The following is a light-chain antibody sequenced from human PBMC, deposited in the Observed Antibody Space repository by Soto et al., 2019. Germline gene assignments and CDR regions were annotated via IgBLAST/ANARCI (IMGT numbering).Light chain of an antibody. CDR2: AAS. V-gene: IGKV3-20*01. CDR3: QLYGSSPPRYT. CDR1: QSVSSNY. J-gene: IGKJ2*01. Sequence: EIVLTQSPGTLYLSPGERATLSCRASQSVSSNYLAWYQQKRGQAPSLLIYAASARATGIPDRFSGSGSGTDFPLTISRLEPEDFAVYFCQLYGSSPPRYTFGQGTKLEIK.